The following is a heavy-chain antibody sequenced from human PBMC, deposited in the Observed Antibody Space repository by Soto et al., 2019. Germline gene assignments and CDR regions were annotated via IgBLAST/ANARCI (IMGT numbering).Heavy chain of an antibody. J-gene: IGHJ4*02. CDR3: ARAPYYYDSRGYYAY. V-gene: IGHV3-21*01. D-gene: IGHD3-22*01. CDR2: ISSSSSYI. CDR1: GFTFSSYS. Sequence: AGSLRLSCAASGFTFSSYSMNWVRQAPGKGLEWVSSISSSSSYIYYADSVKGRFTISRDNAKNSLYLQMNSLRAEDTAVYFCARAPYYYDSRGYYAYWGQGTLVTVSS.